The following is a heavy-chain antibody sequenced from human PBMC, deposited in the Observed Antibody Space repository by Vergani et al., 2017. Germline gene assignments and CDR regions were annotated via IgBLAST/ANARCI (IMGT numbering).Heavy chain of an antibody. CDR2: IRNKANDYTT. Sequence: EVHLVESGGGLVQPGGSLRLSCEASGFIFSNHYMDWVRQAPGKGLEWVGRIRNKANDYTTQYAASVKGRFTISRDDSKSYLYLQMNSLQTEDTALYYCVRVKGSNWNDHLYDIWGQGTLVTVSS. J-gene: IGHJ3*02. CDR3: VRVKGSNWNDHLYDI. D-gene: IGHD1-1*01. V-gene: IGHV3-72*01. CDR1: GFIFSNHY.